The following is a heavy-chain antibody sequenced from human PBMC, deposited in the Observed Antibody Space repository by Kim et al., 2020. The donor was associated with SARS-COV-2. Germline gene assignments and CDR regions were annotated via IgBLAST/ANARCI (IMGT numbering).Heavy chain of an antibody. CDR3: ARSYSSSWFELSDAFDI. V-gene: IGHV3-48*03. CDR2: ISSSGSTI. J-gene: IGHJ3*02. CDR1: GFTFSSYE. Sequence: GGSLRLSCAASGFTFSSYEMNWVRQAPGKGLEWVSYISSSGSTIYYADSVKGRFTISSDNAKNSLYLQMNSLRAEDTAVYYCARSYSSSWFELSDAFDIWGQGTMVTVSS. D-gene: IGHD6-13*01.